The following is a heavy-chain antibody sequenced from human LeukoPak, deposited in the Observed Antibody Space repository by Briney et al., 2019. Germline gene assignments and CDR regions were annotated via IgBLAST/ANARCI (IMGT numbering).Heavy chain of an antibody. CDR1: GYSFTNYW. J-gene: IGHJ4*02. V-gene: IGHV5-51*01. Sequence: GESLKISCKSSGYSFTNYWIAWVRQMPGKGLVWMGIIYPGDSDTRYSPSFQGQVTISADKSISTAYLQWSSLKASDTAMYYCARLTLSSSSSWGEFDYWGQGTLVTVSS. D-gene: IGHD6-6*01. CDR2: IYPGDSDT. CDR3: ARLTLSSSSSWGEFDY.